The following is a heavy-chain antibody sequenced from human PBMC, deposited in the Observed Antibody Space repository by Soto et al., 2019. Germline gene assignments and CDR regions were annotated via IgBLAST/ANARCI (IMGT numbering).Heavy chain of an antibody. CDR2: ITSTSSYA. J-gene: IGHJ6*02. CDR3: VRDPSEYTSSSYYNYYDLDV. CDR1: GLRFNDFT. Sequence: GGSLRLSCVASGLRFNDFTMNWVRQTPGKGLEWVSSITSTSSYAYYADSVKGRFSISRDNSKNSLYLHMSSLRAEDTAVYYCVRDPSEYTSSSYYNYYDLDVWGQGTTVTVSS. V-gene: IGHV3-21*01. D-gene: IGHD6-6*01.